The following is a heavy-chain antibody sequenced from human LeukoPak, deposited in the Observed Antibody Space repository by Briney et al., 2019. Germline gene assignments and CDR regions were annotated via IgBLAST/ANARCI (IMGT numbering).Heavy chain of an antibody. V-gene: IGHV3-23*01. CDR3: AKLIPPVGCSTTSCYGFDS. Sequence: GGSLRLSCAASGFTFSTYAMTWVRQAPGTGLEWVSAITSSGDDTYYADSVKGRFTISRDNSKNTMYLQMSSLRAEDTAVYYCAKLIPPVGCSTTSCYGFDSWGQGTLVTVSS. J-gene: IGHJ4*02. CDR2: ITSSGDDT. CDR1: GFTFSTYA. D-gene: IGHD2-2*01.